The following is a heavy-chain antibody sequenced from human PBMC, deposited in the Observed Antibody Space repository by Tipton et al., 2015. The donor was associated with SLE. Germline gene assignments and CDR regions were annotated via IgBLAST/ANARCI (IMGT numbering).Heavy chain of an antibody. CDR3: ARAGPGGSAFDI. V-gene: IGHV4-34*01. Sequence: TLSLTCAVYGGSFSGYYWNWIRQPPGKGLEWIGEINHSGSTNYNPSLKSRVTISVDTSKNQFSLKLSSVTAADTAVYYCARAGPGGSAFDILGQGTMVTDS. CDR2: INHSGST. D-gene: IGHD1-26*01. J-gene: IGHJ3*02. CDR1: GGSFSGYY.